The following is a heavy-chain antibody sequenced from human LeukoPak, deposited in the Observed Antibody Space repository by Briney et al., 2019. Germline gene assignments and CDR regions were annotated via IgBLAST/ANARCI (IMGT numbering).Heavy chain of an antibody. CDR2: ISNSGSII. J-gene: IGHJ3*02. CDR3: ARETLGVAAFDI. Sequence: GGSLRLSCAASGFTFRDYYMSWIRQTPGKGLEWVSYISNSGSIIHYADSVKGRFTISRDNAKNSLNLQMNSLRAEDTAVYYCARETLGVAAFDIWGQGTMVTVSA. V-gene: IGHV3-11*01. CDR1: GFTFRDYY. D-gene: IGHD3-16*01.